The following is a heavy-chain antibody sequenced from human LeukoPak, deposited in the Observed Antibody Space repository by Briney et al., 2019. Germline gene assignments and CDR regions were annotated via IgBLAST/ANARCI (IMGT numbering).Heavy chain of an antibody. CDR1: GYTFTGYY. CDR3: ARDLGHYYYYMDV. J-gene: IGHJ6*03. D-gene: IGHD3-16*01. V-gene: IGHV1-2*02. Sequence: GASVKVSFKASGYTFTGYYMHWVRQAPGQGLEWMGWINPNSGGTNYAQKFQGRVTMTRDTSISTAYMELSRLRSDDTAVYYCARDLGHYYYYMDVWGKGTTVTVSS. CDR2: INPNSGGT.